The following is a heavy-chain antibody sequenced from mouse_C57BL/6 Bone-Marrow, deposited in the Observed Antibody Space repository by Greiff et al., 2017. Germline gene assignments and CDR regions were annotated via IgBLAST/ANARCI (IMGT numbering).Heavy chain of an antibody. CDR1: GFTFSDYG. J-gene: IGHJ3*01. D-gene: IGHD1-1*01. CDR3: ARGGDYYGSSPFAY. V-gene: IGHV5-15*01. CDR2: ISNLAYSI. Sequence: DVKLVESGGGLVQPGGSLKLSCAASGFTFSDYGMAWVRQAPRKGPEWVAFISNLAYSIYYADTVTGRFTISRENAKNTLYLEMSSLRSEDTAMYYCARGGDYYGSSPFAYWGQGTLVTVSA.